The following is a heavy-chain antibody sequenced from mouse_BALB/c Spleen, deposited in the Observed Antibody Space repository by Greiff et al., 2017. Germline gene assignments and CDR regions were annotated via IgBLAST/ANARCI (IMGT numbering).Heavy chain of an antibody. CDR2: IWSGGST. Sequence: VQVVESGPGLVQPSQSLSITCTVSGFSLTSYGVHWVRQSPGKGLEWLGVIWSGGSTDYNAAFISRLSISKDNSKSQVFFKMNSLQANDTAIYYCARYGNYETYYFDYWGQGTTLTVSS. D-gene: IGHD2-10*02. CDR3: ARYGNYETYYFDY. CDR1: GFSLTSYG. V-gene: IGHV2-2*02. J-gene: IGHJ2*01.